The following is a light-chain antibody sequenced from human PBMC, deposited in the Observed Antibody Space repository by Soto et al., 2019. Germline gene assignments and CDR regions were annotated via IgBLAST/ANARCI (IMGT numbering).Light chain of an antibody. CDR1: SSNIGSNY. CDR3: AEWDDSLKV. J-gene: IGLJ1*01. V-gene: IGLV1-47*01. Sequence: QSVLTQPPSASGTPGQRVTISCSGSSSNIGSNYVYWYQQLPGTAPKLLIYRNNQRPSGVPDRFSGSKSGTSASLAISGLRYEDEADYYCAEWDDSLKVFGTGTKLTVL. CDR2: RNN.